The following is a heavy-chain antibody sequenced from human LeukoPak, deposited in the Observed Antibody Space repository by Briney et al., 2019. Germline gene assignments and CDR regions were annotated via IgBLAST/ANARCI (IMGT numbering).Heavy chain of an antibody. D-gene: IGHD3-22*01. CDR1: GFTFDNHA. CDR2: ISSSSSYI. V-gene: IGHV3-21*01. Sequence: GGSLRLSCAASGFTFDNHAMHWVRQGPGKGLEWVSSISSSSSYIYYADSVKGRFTISRDNAKNSLYLQMNSLRAEDTAVYYCARVGEPITMIVPDYWGQGTLVTVSS. J-gene: IGHJ4*02. CDR3: ARVGEPITMIVPDY.